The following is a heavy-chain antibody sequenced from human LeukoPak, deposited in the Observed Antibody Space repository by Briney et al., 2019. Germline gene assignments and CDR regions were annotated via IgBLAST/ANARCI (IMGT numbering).Heavy chain of an antibody. D-gene: IGHD3-10*01. CDR2: TYPSGGT. V-gene: IGHV4-4*07. J-gene: IGHJ3*02. Sequence: SETLSLTCTVSGGSISSYYWSWIRPPAGKGLELIGRTYPSGGTDYNPSLKSRVTMSIDTSKNQFSLKLSSVTAADTAAYYCARGKVSAHGAFEIWGQGTMVTVSS. CDR3: ARGKVSAHGAFEI. CDR1: GGSISSYY.